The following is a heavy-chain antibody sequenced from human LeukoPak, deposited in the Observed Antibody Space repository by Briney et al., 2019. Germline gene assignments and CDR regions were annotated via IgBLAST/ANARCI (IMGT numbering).Heavy chain of an antibody. V-gene: IGHV3-21*04. Sequence: GGSLRLSCAASGFTFSSYSMNWVRQVQGKGLEWVSSISSSSSYIYYADSVKGRFTISRENAKKSLYLQMNSLRAEDAAVYFCAKAPVTSCRGAYCYPFDFWGQGTLVTVSS. J-gene: IGHJ4*02. CDR2: ISSSSSYI. D-gene: IGHD2-21*01. CDR1: GFTFSSYS. CDR3: AKAPVTSCRGAYCYPFDF.